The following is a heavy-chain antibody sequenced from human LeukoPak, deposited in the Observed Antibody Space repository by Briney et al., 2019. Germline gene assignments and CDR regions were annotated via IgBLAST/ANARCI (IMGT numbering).Heavy chain of an antibody. D-gene: IGHD2/OR15-2a*01. CDR1: GLTFSNYA. J-gene: IGHJ4*02. Sequence: GGSLRLSCAASGLTFSNYAMTWVRQAPGKGLEWVALIWYDGSNKYYTDSVKGRLTISRDNSKNTLYLQMNSLRAEDTAIYYCAREGPRGNSQFDYWGQGTLVTVSS. CDR3: AREGPRGNSQFDY. V-gene: IGHV3-33*08. CDR2: IWYDGSNK.